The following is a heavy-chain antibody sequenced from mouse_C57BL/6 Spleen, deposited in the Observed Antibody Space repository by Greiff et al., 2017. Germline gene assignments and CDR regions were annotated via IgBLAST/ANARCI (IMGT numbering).Heavy chain of an antibody. CDR2: INPSNGGT. CDR3: ARSADWDGFAY. V-gene: IGHV1-42*01. Sequence: LVESGPELVKPGASVKISCKASGYSFTGYYMNWVKQSPEKSLEWIGEINPSNGGTTYNQKFKAKATLTVDKSSSTAYMQLKSLTSEDSAVCYCARSADWDGFAYGGQGTPVTVYA. J-gene: IGHJ3*01. CDR1: GYSFTGYY. D-gene: IGHD4-1*01.